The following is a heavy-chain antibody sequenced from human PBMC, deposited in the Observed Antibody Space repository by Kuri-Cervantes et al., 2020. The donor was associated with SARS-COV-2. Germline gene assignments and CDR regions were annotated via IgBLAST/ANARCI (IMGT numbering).Heavy chain of an antibody. CDR2: IYHSGST. V-gene: IGHV4-4*02. D-gene: IGHD3-10*01. Sequence: SETLSLTCTVSGGSISSSNWWSWVRQPPGKGLEWIGEIYHSGSTNYNPSLKSRVTISVDKPKNQFSLKLSSVTAADTAVYFCARDEDLLWFGDWGQGTLVTVSS. CDR1: GGSISSSNW. CDR3: ARDEDLLWFGD. J-gene: IGHJ4*02.